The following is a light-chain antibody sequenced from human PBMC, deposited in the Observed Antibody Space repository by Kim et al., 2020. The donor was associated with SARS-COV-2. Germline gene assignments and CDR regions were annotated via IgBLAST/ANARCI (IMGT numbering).Light chain of an antibody. J-gene: IGKJ2*01. V-gene: IGKV3-20*01. CDR3: QQYGSSPPFT. Sequence: SPGERATLSCRASQSVSGTYLAWYQQKPGQAPRLLIYGASSRATGIPDRISGSGSGTDFTLTISRLEPEDFAVYYCQQYGSSPPFTFGQGTRLEI. CDR2: GAS. CDR1: QSVSGTY.